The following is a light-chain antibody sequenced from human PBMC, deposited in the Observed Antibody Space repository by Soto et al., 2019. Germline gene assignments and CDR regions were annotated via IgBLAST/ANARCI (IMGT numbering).Light chain of an antibody. CDR3: AVWDDSLNGVL. CDR2: DVD. V-gene: IGLV1-36*01. Sequence: QSVLTQPPSVSDAPRQRVTISCSGSSSNIGNNVVNWYQQLPGKAPKLLIYDVDLKASGVSDRFSGSKSGTSASLAISGLQSEDEAVYYCAVWDDSLNGVLFGGGTKLTVL. J-gene: IGLJ2*01. CDR1: SSNIGNNV.